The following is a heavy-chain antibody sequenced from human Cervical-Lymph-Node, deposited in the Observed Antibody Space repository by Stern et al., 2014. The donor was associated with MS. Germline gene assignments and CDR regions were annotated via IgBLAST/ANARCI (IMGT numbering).Heavy chain of an antibody. V-gene: IGHV4-34*01. J-gene: IGHJ4*02. CDR3: VLSLSLTTRTFDY. Sequence: QVQLQQWGAGLLKPSETLSLTCAVYGGPFSGFFWTWIRRPPGKGVEWIGEINHSGIMTYHPSLRSRVTISVDTSRNHSSLKLTSVTAANTAMYYCVLSLSLTTRTFDYWGQGALLTVSS. CDR2: INHSGIM. D-gene: IGHD1-1*01. CDR1: GGPFSGFF.